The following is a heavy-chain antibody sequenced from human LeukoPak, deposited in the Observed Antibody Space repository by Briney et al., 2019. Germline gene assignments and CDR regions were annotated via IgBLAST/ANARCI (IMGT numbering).Heavy chain of an antibody. Sequence: SETLSLTCTVSGGSISSGDYYWSWIRQPPGKGLEWVGYIYYSGSTYYNPSLKSRVTISVDTSKNQFSLKLSSVTAADTAVYYCARVPYDSSGYYFDYWGQGTLVTVSS. J-gene: IGHJ4*02. CDR3: ARVPYDSSGYYFDY. CDR2: IYYSGST. D-gene: IGHD3-22*01. CDR1: GGSISSGDYY. V-gene: IGHV4-30-4*01.